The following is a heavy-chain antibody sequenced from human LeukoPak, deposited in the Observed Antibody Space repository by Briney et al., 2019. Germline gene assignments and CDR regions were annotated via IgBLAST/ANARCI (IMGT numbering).Heavy chain of an antibody. J-gene: IGHJ4*02. CDR3: ARGPPPDFDC. CDR2: IYTSGST. V-gene: IGHV4-4*07. CDR1: GGSISNYY. Sequence: PSETLSLTCTVSGGSISNYYWSWIRQPAGKGLEWIGRIYTSGSTDYNPSLKSPVTMSVDTSKNQFSLNLRSVTAADTAVYYCARGPPPDFDCWGQGTLVTVSS.